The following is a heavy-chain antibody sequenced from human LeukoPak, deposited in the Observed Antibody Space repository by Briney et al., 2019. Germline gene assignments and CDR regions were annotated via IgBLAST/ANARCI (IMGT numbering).Heavy chain of an antibody. CDR3: AKDFHTSSWYPDY. V-gene: IGHV3-30*18. J-gene: IGHJ4*02. D-gene: IGHD6-13*01. CDR1: GFTFSSYG. CDR2: ISYDGGNK. Sequence: GGSLRLSCAASGFTFSSYGMHWVRQAPGKGLEWVAIISYDGGNKYYADSVKGRFTISRDNSKNTPYLQMNSLRAEDTAVYYCAKDFHTSSWYPDYWGQGTLVTVSS.